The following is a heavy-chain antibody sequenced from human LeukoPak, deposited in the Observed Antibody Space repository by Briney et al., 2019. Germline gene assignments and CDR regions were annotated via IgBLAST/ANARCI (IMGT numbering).Heavy chain of an antibody. Sequence: GRSLRRSCAASGFTFSSYGMHWVRQAPGKGLEWVAVISYDGSNKYYADSVKGRFTISRDNSKNTLYLQMNSLRAEDTAVYYCARDRYSGYDLADYWGQGTLVTVSS. J-gene: IGHJ4*02. CDR1: GFTFSSYG. CDR3: ARDRYSGYDLADY. D-gene: IGHD5-12*01. CDR2: ISYDGSNK. V-gene: IGHV3-30*03.